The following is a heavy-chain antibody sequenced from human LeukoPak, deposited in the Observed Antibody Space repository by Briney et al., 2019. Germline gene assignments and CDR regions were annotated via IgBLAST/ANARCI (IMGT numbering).Heavy chain of an antibody. CDR1: GGSISSGDYY. J-gene: IGHJ6*02. Sequence: SQTLSLTCTVSGGSISSGDYYWSWIRQPPGKGLEWIGYIYYSGSTYYNPSLKSRVTISVDTSKNQFSLKLSSVTAADTAVYYCARGVVVTKYWSRNPSNFNYHGLDAWGQGTTVIVSS. V-gene: IGHV4-30-4*08. CDR3: ARGVVVTKYWSRNPSNFNYHGLDA. CDR2: IYYSGST. D-gene: IGHD2-21*02.